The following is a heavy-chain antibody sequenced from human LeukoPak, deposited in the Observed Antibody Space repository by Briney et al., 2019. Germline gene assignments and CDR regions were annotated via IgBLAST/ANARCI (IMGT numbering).Heavy chain of an antibody. CDR3: AKDIQNYYYYGMDV. V-gene: IGHV3-9*01. CDR2: ISWNSGSI. Sequence: GGSLRLSCAASGFTFDDYAMHWVRRAPGKGLEWVSGISWNSGSIGYADSVKGRFTISRDNAKNSLYLQMNSLRAEDTALYYCAKDIQNYYYYGMDVWGQGTTVTVSS. CDR1: GFTFDDYA. J-gene: IGHJ6*02.